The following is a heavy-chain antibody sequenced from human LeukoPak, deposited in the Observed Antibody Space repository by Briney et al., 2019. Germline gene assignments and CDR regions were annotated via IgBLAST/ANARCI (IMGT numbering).Heavy chain of an antibody. J-gene: IGHJ1*01. V-gene: IGHV4-34*01. D-gene: IGHD3-10*01. CDR1: GGSSSGYY. CDR2: INHSGNT. Sequence: PSETLCLTCAVYGGSSSGYYSSWIRQPPGKGLEWIGEINHSGNTNYNPSLKSRVTIPVDTSKNQFSLKVTSVTAADTAVYYCARGWFAAYIRYFQEWGQGTLLTVSS. CDR3: ARGWFAAYIRYFQE.